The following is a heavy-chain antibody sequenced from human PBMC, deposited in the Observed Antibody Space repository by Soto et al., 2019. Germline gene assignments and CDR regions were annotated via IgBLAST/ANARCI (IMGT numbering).Heavy chain of an antibody. CDR3: VRTIRVVAPPPREAS. J-gene: IGHJ5*02. D-gene: IGHD2-15*01. CDR2: INSDGSST. CDR1: GFTFSSYW. Sequence: EVQLVESGGGLVQPGGSLRLSCAASGFTFSSYWMHWVRQAPGKGLVWVSRINSDGSSTSYADSVKGRFTISRDNAKNTLYLQMHSLRAEDPAVNYCVRTIRVVAPPPREASWAQGTLVTFSA. V-gene: IGHV3-74*01.